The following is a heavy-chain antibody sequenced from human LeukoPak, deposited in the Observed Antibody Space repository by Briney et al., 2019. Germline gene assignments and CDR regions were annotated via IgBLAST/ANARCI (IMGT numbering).Heavy chain of an antibody. CDR2: INHSGST. D-gene: IGHD2-15*01. CDR1: GGSFSGYY. Sequence: PSETLSLTCAVYGGSFSGYYWSWIRQPPGKWLEWIGEINHSGSTNYNPSLKSRVTISVDTSKNQFSLKLSSVTAADTAVYYCARMHCSGGTCYSETFDYWGQGTLVTVSS. CDR3: ARMHCSGGTCYSETFDY. J-gene: IGHJ4*02. V-gene: IGHV4-34*01.